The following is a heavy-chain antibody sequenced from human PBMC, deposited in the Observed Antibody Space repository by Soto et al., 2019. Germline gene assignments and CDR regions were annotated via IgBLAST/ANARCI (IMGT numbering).Heavy chain of an antibody. CDR1: GFTFSSYA. D-gene: IGHD1-26*01. V-gene: IGHV3-30-3*01. Sequence: GGSLRLSCAASGFTFSSYAIDWVRQAPGKGLEWVALISYDGSNKYYADSVKGRFTISRDNSKNTLYLQMNSLRAEDTAVYYCARARGSGSYGRFDYWGQGTLVTVSS. J-gene: IGHJ4*02. CDR2: ISYDGSNK. CDR3: ARARGSGSYGRFDY.